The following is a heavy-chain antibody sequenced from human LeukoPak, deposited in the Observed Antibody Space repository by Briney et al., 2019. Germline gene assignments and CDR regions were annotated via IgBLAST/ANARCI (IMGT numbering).Heavy chain of an antibody. CDR2: ISGAGT. CDR3: ARDPNGNYVGAFDFQR. V-gene: IGHV3-23*01. J-gene: IGHJ1*01. Sequence: GGSLRLSCAASGFTFSSYWMTWVRQAPGRGLEWVSSISGAGTYYADSVKGRFSISRDNYKNTLYLQMSSLRAEDTAVYYCARDPNGNYVGAFDFQRWGQGTLVTVSS. CDR1: GFTFSSYW. D-gene: IGHD4-17*01.